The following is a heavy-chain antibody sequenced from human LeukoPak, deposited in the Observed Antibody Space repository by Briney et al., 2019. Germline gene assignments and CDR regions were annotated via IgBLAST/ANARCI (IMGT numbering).Heavy chain of an antibody. CDR2: ISTSSSYI. CDR1: GFTFSRNS. D-gene: IGHD1-26*01. Sequence: GGSLRLSCAASGFTFSRNSMDWARQAPGKGLEWVSSISTSSSYIYYADSVKGRFTISRDNSKNTLYLQMNSLRAEDTAVYYCATQYTTPGLDYWGQGTLVTVSS. J-gene: IGHJ4*02. V-gene: IGHV3-21*01. CDR3: ATQYTTPGLDY.